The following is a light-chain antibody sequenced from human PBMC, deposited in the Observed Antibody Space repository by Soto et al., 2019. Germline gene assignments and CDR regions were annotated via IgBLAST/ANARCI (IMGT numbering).Light chain of an antibody. V-gene: IGLV2-14*03. CDR3: SSYTSSSTLV. Sequence: QSVLTQPASVSGSPGQSITISCTGTSSDVGGYNYVSWYRQHPGKAPKLMIYDVNNRPSGVSNRFSGSKSGNTASLTISGRQAEDEADYYCSSYTSSSTLVFGGGTKVTVL. CDR2: DVN. J-gene: IGLJ2*01. CDR1: SSDVGGYNY.